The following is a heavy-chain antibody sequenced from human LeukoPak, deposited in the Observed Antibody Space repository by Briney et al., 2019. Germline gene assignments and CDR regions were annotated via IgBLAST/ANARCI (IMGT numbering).Heavy chain of an antibody. J-gene: IGHJ4*02. Sequence: SETLSLTCTVSGGSISSSSYYWGWIRQPPGKGLEWIGSIYYSGSTYYNPSLKSRVTISVDTSKNQFSLKLSSVTAADTAVYYCARSFSSGWWGGWGQGTLVTDSS. D-gene: IGHD6-19*01. CDR2: IYYSGST. CDR3: ARSFSSGWWGG. V-gene: IGHV4-39*01. CDR1: GGSISSSSYY.